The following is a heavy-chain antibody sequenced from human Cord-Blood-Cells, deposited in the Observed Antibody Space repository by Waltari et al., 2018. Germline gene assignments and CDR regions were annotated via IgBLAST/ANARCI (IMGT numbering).Heavy chain of an antibody. V-gene: IGHV4-38-2*01. Sequence: QVQLQESGPGLVKPSETLSLTCAVSGYSISSGYYWGWIRQPPGKGLEWIGSIYHSGSTYYSPSRKSRVTISVDTSKNQFSLKLSSVTAADTAVYYCARYYYDSSGFNYWGQGTLVTVSS. J-gene: IGHJ4*02. D-gene: IGHD3-22*01. CDR2: IYHSGST. CDR3: ARYYYDSSGFNY. CDR1: GYSISSGYY.